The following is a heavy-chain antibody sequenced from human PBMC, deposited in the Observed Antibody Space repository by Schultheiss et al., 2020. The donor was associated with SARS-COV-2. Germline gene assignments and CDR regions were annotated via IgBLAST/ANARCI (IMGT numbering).Heavy chain of an antibody. CDR3: ARCSLFGYMDV. J-gene: IGHJ6*03. CDR1: GYSISSGYY. V-gene: IGHV4-38-2*01. D-gene: IGHD3-10*02. CDR2: INHSGST. Sequence: SETLSLTCAVSGYSISSGYYWGWIRQPPGKGLEWIGEINHSGSTNYNPSLKSRVTISVDTSKNQFSLKLSSVTAADTAVYYCARCSLFGYMDVWGKGTTVTVSS.